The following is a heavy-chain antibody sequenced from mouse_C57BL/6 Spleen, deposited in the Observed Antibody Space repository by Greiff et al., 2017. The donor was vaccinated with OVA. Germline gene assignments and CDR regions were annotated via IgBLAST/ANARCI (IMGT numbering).Heavy chain of an antibody. CDR3: ATDSNYGFAY. CDR2: IWGGGSN. CDR1: GFSLTSYG. V-gene: IGHV2-9*01. D-gene: IGHD2-5*01. Sequence: VQLQQSGPGLVAPSQCLSITCTVSGFSLTSYGVDWVRQPPGKGLEWLGVIWGGGSNNYNSALMSRLSISKDNSKSQVFLIMSSLQTDDTAMYYCATDSNYGFAYWGQGTLVTVSA. J-gene: IGHJ3*01.